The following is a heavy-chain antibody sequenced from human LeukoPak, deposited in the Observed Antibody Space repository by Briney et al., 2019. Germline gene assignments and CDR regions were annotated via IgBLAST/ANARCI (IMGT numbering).Heavy chain of an antibody. J-gene: IGHJ6*02. CDR1: GYTFTSYD. D-gene: IGHD5-18*01. V-gene: IGHV1-8*01. Sequence: ASVKVSCKASGYTFTSYDINWVRQATGQGLEWMGWMNPNSGNTGYAQKFQGRVTMTRNTSISTAYMELSSLRSEDTAVYYCARMRHVLWIQLHYGMDVWGQGTTVTVSS. CDR3: ARMRHVLWIQLHYGMDV. CDR2: MNPNSGNT.